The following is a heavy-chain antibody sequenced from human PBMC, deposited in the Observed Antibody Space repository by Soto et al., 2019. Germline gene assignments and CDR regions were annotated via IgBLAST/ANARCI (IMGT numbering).Heavy chain of an antibody. CDR2: IYYSGST. J-gene: IGHJ6*02. V-gene: IGHV4-31*03. Sequence: SETLSLTCTVSGGSISSGGYYLRWIRPHPGKGLEWIGYIYYSGSTYYNPSLKSRVTISVDTSKNQFSLKLSSVTAADTAVYYCASNLERSSWYDYYYGMDVWGQGTTVTVSS. D-gene: IGHD6-13*01. CDR1: GGSISSGGYY. CDR3: ASNLERSSWYDYYYGMDV.